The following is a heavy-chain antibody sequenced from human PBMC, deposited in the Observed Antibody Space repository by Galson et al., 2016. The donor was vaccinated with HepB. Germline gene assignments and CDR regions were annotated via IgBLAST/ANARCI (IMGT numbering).Heavy chain of an antibody. V-gene: IGHV3-33*03. Sequence: SLRLSCAASGFTFSSHGMHWVRQAPGKGWEWVAVISYDGDKKYYADSVKGRFTISRDNAKNTLYLQMNSLRAEDTAVYYCAKAYGSGSSFYYYYGRDAWGQGTTVTVSS. D-gene: IGHD3-10*01. CDR3: AKAYGSGSSFYYYYGRDA. CDR1: GFTFSSHG. CDR2: ISYDGDKK. J-gene: IGHJ6*02.